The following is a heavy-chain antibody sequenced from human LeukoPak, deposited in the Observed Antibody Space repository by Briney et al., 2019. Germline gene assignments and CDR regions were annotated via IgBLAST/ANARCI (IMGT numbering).Heavy chain of an antibody. Sequence: SETLSLTCAVYVGSFSGYYWTWIRQPPGKSLEWVGEISPSGNTQYNPSLKSRVTISLDASKSQFYLKLNSVTAADTAVYYCARRVRSADYRLDYWGQGTLVTVSS. CDR2: ISPSGNT. CDR3: ARRVRSADYRLDY. J-gene: IGHJ4*02. V-gene: IGHV4-34*01. D-gene: IGHD4-11*01. CDR1: VGSFSGYY.